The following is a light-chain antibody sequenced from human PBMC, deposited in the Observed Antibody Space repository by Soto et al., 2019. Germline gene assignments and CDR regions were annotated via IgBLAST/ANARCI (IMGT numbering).Light chain of an antibody. J-gene: IGKJ2*02. Sequence: DIVMTQSPLSLPVTPGEPASISCRSSQSLLHHDGYNYLDWYLQKPGQSPQLLIFLGSNRASGVHDRFSGTGSGTDFTLKISRLEAEDVGVYYCMQALQTPCTFGQGTKLEIK. CDR3: MQALQTPCT. CDR1: QSLLHHDGYNY. V-gene: IGKV2-28*01. CDR2: LGS.